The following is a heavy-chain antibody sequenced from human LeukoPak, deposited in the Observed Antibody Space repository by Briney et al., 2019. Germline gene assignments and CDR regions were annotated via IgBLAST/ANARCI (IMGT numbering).Heavy chain of an antibody. J-gene: IGHJ4*02. D-gene: IGHD5-18*01. CDR2: IYYSGST. V-gene: IGHV4-59*01. Sequence: SETLSLTCTVSGGSISSYYWSWIRQPPGKGLEWIGYIYYSGSTYYNPSLKSRVTISVDTSKNQFSLKLSSVTAADTAVYYCARTRGYSYGYGFDYWGQGALVTVSS. CDR1: GGSISSYY. CDR3: ARTRGYSYGYGFDY.